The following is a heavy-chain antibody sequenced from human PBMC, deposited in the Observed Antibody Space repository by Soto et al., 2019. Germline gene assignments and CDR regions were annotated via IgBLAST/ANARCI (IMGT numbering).Heavy chain of an antibody. CDR1: GYPFTSYG. J-gene: IGHJ3*02. CDR3: ARDLRAKVTPPGAFDI. Sequence: XSVKVSCNASGYPFTSYGISWVRRAPGQGLEWMGWISAYNGNTNYAQKLQGRVTMTTDTSTSTAYMELRSLRSDDTAVYYCARDLRAKVTPPGAFDIWGQRTMVTVSS. V-gene: IGHV1-18*01. D-gene: IGHD4-17*01. CDR2: ISAYNGNT.